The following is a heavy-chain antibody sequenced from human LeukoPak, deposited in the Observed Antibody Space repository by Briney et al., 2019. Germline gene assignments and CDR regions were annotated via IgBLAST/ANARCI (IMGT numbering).Heavy chain of an antibody. V-gene: IGHV3-21*06. Sequence: PGRSLRLSCAASGFTFSSYGMHWVRQAPGKGLQWVSSISSSSAHIYYTNSVEGRFTISRDDAKNSLFLQMNSLRVEDTAVYFCARDWRYSSSSQYYFGMDVWGQGATVTVSS. J-gene: IGHJ6*02. CDR3: ARDWRYSSSSQYYFGMDV. D-gene: IGHD6-6*01. CDR1: GFTFSSYG. CDR2: ISSSSAHI.